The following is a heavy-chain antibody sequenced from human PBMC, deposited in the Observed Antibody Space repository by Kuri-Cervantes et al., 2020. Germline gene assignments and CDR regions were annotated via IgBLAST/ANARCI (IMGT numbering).Heavy chain of an antibody. J-gene: IGHJ5*02. Sequence: GGSLRLSCAASGFTVSSNYMSWVRQAPGKGLEWVSVIYSGGSTYYADSVKGRFTISRDNSKNTLYLQMNSLRAEDTAVYYCASTVAAAGQNWFDPWGQGTLVTVSS. CDR3: ASTVAAAGQNWFDP. CDR2: IYSGGST. CDR1: GFTVSSNY. D-gene: IGHD6-13*01. V-gene: IGHV3-53*01.